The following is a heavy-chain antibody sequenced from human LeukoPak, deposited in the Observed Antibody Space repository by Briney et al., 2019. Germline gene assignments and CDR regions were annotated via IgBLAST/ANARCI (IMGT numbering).Heavy chain of an antibody. D-gene: IGHD4-11*01. CDR1: GGSISSYY. CDR3: ARGGLGGITAYSNYLFDY. CDR2: IYTSGST. V-gene: IGHV4-4*07. J-gene: IGHJ4*02. Sequence: SETLSLTCTVSGGSISSYYWSWIRQPAGKGLEWIGRIYTSGSTNYNPSLKSRVTISIDTSKNQFSLNLTSVTAADTAVYYCARGGLGGITAYSNYLFDYWGQGTLVTVSS.